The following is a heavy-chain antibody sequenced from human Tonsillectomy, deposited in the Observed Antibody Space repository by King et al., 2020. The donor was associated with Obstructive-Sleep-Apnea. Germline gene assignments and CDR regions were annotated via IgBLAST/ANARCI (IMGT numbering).Heavy chain of an antibody. CDR3: ARGGSGWSYYFDY. V-gene: IGHV1-18*01. D-gene: IGHD6-19*01. Sequence: VQLVESGAEVKKPGASVNVSCKSSGYTLTSYGISWGRQAPGQGLEWKGWISAYNGNTNYAQKPQGRVTMTTDTSTSTAYIELRCLRSDDTAVYYCARGGSGWSYYFDYWGQGTLVTVSS. J-gene: IGHJ4*02. CDR2: ISAYNGNT. CDR1: GYTLTSYG.